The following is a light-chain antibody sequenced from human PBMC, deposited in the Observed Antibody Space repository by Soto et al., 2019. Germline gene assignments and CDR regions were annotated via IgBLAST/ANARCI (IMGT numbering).Light chain of an antibody. Sequence: EIVLTQSPGTLSLSPGERATLSCRASQSVTTNYLAWYQQKPGQAPRLLICGASNRATGIPDRFRRSGSATDFTLTISRLQPEDFAVYYCQQYGRSSLTFGGRTKVNIK. V-gene: IGKV3-20*01. CDR1: QSVTTNY. J-gene: IGKJ4*01. CDR2: GAS. CDR3: QQYGRSSLT.